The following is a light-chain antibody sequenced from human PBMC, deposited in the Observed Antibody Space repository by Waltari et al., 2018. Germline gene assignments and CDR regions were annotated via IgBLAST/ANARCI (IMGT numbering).Light chain of an antibody. Sequence: QLVLTQSPSASASLGASVKLTCTLSSGHSSNTIAWPQQQPEKGPRYLMKVNSDGSHSKGDEIPDRFSGSSSGAERYLTISSVQSEDEADYYCQTGGHGTWVFGGGTKLTVL. CDR3: QTGGHGTWV. CDR2: VNSDGSH. V-gene: IGLV4-69*01. J-gene: IGLJ3*02. CDR1: SGHSSNT.